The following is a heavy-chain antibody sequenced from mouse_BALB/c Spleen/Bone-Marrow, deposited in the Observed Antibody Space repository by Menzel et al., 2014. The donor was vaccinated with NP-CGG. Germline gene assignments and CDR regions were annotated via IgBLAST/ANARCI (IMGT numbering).Heavy chain of an antibody. CDR1: GDSITSGY. V-gene: IGHV3-8*02. J-gene: IGHJ2*01. CDR2: ISYSGNT. CDR3: ATYDGYCFDY. D-gene: IGHD2-3*01. Sequence: EVKLMESGPSLVKPSQPLSLTCSVTGDSITSGYWNWIRKFPGNKLEYMGYISYSGNTYYNPSLKSRIPITRDTSKNQYYLQLNSVTTEDTATYYCATYDGYCFDYWGQGTTLTVSS.